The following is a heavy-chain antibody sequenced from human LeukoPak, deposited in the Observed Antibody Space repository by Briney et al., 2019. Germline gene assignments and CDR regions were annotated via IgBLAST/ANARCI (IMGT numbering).Heavy chain of an antibody. J-gene: IGHJ4*02. CDR1: GYTFTGYY. V-gene: IGHV1-2*06. Sequence: GASVKVSCEASGYTFTGYYMHWVRQAPGQGLEWMGRINPNSGGTNYAQKFQGRVTMTRDTSISTAYMELSRLRSDDTAVYYCARRPPYYYGSGSLDIFDYWGQGTLVTVSS. CDR3: ARRPPYYYGSGSLDIFDY. CDR2: INPNSGGT. D-gene: IGHD3-10*01.